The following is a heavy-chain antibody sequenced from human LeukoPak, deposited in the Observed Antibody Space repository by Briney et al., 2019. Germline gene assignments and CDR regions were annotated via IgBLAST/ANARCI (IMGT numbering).Heavy chain of an antibody. CDR2: IRYDGSNK. D-gene: IGHD2-2*01. J-gene: IGHJ4*02. CDR1: GFTFSSYG. CDR3: ANGGYYSSTSCYPWYFDY. V-gene: IGHV3-30*02. Sequence: GGSLRLSCAASGFTFSSYGMHWVRQAPGKGLEWVAFIRYDGSNKYYADSVRGRFTISRDNSKNTLYLQMNSLRAEDTAVYYCANGGYYSSTSCYPWYFDYWGQGTLVTVSS.